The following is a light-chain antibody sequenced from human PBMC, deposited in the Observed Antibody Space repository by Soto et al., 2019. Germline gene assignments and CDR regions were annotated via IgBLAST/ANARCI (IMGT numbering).Light chain of an antibody. Sequence: SALTQPASVSGSPGQSITITCTGSSSDVGSYNLVSWYQQHPGKAPKLMIYEDSKRPSGVSNRFSGSKSGNTASLTISGLQAEDEADYYCCSYAGSSTDVFGTGTKVTVL. CDR1: SSDVGSYNL. V-gene: IGLV2-23*01. J-gene: IGLJ1*01. CDR2: EDS. CDR3: CSYAGSSTDV.